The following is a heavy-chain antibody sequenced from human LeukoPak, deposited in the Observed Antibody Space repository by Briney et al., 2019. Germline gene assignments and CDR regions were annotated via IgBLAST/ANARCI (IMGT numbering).Heavy chain of an antibody. J-gene: IGHJ4*02. CDR1: GFTFSSYP. D-gene: IGHD4-23*01. V-gene: IGHV3-23*01. Sequence: WGALRLSCAASGFTFSSYPMSWVRQAPGKGLEGMSAINSDGVGTYYAASVQGRSTVSRDNSKNTLSLQMKSLRAEDTAVYYCTKESSLEGHTVAFDYWGQGSLVTVSS. CDR2: INSDGVGT. CDR3: TKESSLEGHTVAFDY.